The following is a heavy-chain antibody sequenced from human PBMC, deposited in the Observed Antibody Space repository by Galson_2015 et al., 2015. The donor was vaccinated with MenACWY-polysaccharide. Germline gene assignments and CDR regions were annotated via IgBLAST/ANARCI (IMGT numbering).Heavy chain of an antibody. Sequence: SLRLSCAASAFAFAHYDMTWVRQAPGMGLDWVSSITANSATTYYANSVKGRFTISRDNSKNTLYLHMNSLRAEDTAVYYCARDYRMGISGTYFGPWGQGTLVTVSS. CDR2: ITANSATT. J-gene: IGHJ5*02. V-gene: IGHV3-23*01. D-gene: IGHD6-13*01. CDR1: AFAFAHYD. CDR3: ARDYRMGISGTYFGP.